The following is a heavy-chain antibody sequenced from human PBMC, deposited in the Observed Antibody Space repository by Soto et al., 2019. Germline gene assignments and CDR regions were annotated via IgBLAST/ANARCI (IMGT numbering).Heavy chain of an antibody. CDR3: ARDRSYSLDV. CDR1: GSTFSNDW. J-gene: IGHJ6*02. CDR2: INSDGSST. V-gene: IGHV3-74*01. Sequence: GGSLRLSCAVSGSTFSNDWMHWVRQAPGKGLVWVSHINSDGSSTNYADFVKGRFTIARDNAKNTVYLQMNSLRAEDTAVYYCARDRSYSLDVWGQGTTVTVYS.